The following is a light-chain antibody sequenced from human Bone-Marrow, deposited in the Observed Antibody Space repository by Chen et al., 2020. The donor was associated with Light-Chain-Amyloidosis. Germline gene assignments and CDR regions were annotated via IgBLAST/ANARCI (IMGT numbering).Light chain of an antibody. CDR1: QSLLHSNGYNY. Sequence: DIVMTQSPLSLPVTPGEPASISCRSSQSLLHSNGYNYLDWYQQKPGQSPQVLIYLGSNRASGVPDRFSGSGSGPDFTRKISSVEAEDVGVYYCMQALQTPITFGQGTQLEI. V-gene: IGKV2-28*01. J-gene: IGKJ5*01. CDR3: MQALQTPIT. CDR2: LGS.